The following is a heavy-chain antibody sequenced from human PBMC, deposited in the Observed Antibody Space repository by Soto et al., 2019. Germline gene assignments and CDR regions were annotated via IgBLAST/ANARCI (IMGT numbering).Heavy chain of an antibody. J-gene: IGHJ4*02. V-gene: IGHV4-34*01. D-gene: IGHD3-22*01. CDR1: GGSFSGYY. Sequence: SETLSLTCAVYGGSFSGYYWSWIRQPPGKGLEWIGEINHSGSTNYNPSLKSRVTISVDTSKNQFSLKLSSVTAADTAVYYCARKRFNYYDSSGYRDYWGQGTLVTVSS. CDR2: INHSGST. CDR3: ARKRFNYYDSSGYRDY.